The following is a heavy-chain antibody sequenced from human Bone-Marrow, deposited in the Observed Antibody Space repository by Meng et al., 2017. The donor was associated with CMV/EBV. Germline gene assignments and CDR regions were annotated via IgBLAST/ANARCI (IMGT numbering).Heavy chain of an antibody. J-gene: IGHJ2*01. V-gene: IGHV4-31*03. CDR1: GASIGDGGYY. D-gene: IGHD4-11*01. CDR3: ARGRWSTVTYEVYRYFDL. Sequence: SETLSLTCIVSGASIGDGGYYWSWIRQRPGEGLEWIGYIYNRGGTQYNPFLDSRLTISISDTSKNRFSLKLTSVTAADTAVYYCARGRWSTVTYEVYRYFDLWGRGTLVTVSS. CDR2: IYNRGGT.